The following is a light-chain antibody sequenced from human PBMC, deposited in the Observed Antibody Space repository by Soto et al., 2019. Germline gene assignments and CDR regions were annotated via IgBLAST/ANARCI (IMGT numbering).Light chain of an antibody. Sequence: DIQMTQSPSTLSASVGDRGTITCRASQSISSWLAWYQQKPGKAPKLLIYKASSLESGVPSRFSGSGSGTEFTLTIRSLQPDDFATYYCQQYNSYSTXGQGTKVDIK. CDR2: KAS. CDR3: QQYNSYST. CDR1: QSISSW. J-gene: IGKJ1*01. V-gene: IGKV1-5*03.